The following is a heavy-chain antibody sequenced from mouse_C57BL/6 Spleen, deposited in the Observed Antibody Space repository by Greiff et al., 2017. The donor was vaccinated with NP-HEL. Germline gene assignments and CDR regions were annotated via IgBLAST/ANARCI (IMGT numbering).Heavy chain of an antibody. Sequence: ESGPGLVKPSQSLSLTCSVTGYSITSGYYWNWIRQFPGNKLEWMGYISYDGSNNYNPSLKNRISITRDTSKNQFFLKLNSVTTEDTATYYCARLLYYYAMDYWGQGTSVTVSS. CDR2: ISYDGSN. CDR1: GYSITSGYY. V-gene: IGHV3-6*01. J-gene: IGHJ4*01. CDR3: ARLLYYYAMDY.